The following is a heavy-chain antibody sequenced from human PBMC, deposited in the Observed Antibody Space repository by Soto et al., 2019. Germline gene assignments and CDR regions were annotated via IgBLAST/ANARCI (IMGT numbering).Heavy chain of an antibody. CDR3: ARGSEVVPSYYGMDV. J-gene: IGHJ6*02. D-gene: IGHD3-22*01. CDR2: IYYSGST. CDR1: GGSISSGGYY. V-gene: IGHV4-31*03. Sequence: QVQLQESGPGLVKPSQTLSLTCTVSGGSISSGGYYWSWIRQHPGKGLEWIGYIYYSGSTYYNPSLKSRVTISVDTSKNQFSRKLSSVTAADTAVYYCARGSEVVPSYYGMDVWGQGTTVTVSS.